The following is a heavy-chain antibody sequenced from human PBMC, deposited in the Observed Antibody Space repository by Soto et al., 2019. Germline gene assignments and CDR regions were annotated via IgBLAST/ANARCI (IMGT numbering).Heavy chain of an antibody. CDR3: ASSSGQLLYSFDY. Sequence: SETLSLTCTVSGGSISSGGYYWSWIRQHPGKGLEWIGYIYYSGSTYYNPSLKSRVTISVDTSKNQFSLKLSSVTAADTAVYYCASSSGQLLYSFDYWGQGTLVTVSS. CDR1: GGSISSGGYY. V-gene: IGHV4-31*03. J-gene: IGHJ4*02. CDR2: IYYSGST. D-gene: IGHD2-2*01.